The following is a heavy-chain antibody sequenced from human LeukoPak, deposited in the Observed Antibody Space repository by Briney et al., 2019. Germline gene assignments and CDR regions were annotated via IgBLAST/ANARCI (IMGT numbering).Heavy chain of an antibody. CDR2: ISWSSGGI. V-gene: IGHV3-9*03. CDR1: GFTFDDYA. J-gene: IGHJ6*03. Sequence: GGSLRLSCVASGFTFDDYAMQWVRQVPGKGLEWVSGISWSSGGIGYADSVKGRFTISRDNAKNSLYLQMNSLRNEDMGLYYCAKAAAAEYYYYYMDVWGKGTTVTVSS. CDR3: AKAAAAEYYYYYMDV. D-gene: IGHD6-13*01.